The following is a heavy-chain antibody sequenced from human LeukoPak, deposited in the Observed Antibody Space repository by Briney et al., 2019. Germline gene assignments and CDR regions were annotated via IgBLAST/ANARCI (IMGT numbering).Heavy chain of an antibody. CDR3: AKIRVIFNWNYAYYFDY. V-gene: IGHV3-23*01. CDR2: ISGSGGST. D-gene: IGHD1-7*01. J-gene: IGHJ4*02. Sequence: GGSLRLSCAASGFTFSSYAMSWVRQAPGKGLEWVSAISGSGGSTYCADSVKGRFTISRDNSKNTLYLQMNSLRAEDTAVYYCAKIRVIFNWNYAYYFDYWGQGSLVTVSS. CDR1: GFTFSSYA.